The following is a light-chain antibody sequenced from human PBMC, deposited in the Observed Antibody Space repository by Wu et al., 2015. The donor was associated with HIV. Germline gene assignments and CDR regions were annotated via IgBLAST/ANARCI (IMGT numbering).Light chain of an antibody. CDR3: QQYNEWPA. CDR1: KSVDSD. Sequence: MLMTQSPATPSVSPGDRATLSCRASKSVDSDVVWYQQKPGQAPKIIIYDASTRATGVPARFSGSGSGTQFTLTINSVQSEDFAVYICQQYNEWPAFGQGTRVEIK. CDR2: DAS. V-gene: IGKV3-15*01. J-gene: IGKJ1*01.